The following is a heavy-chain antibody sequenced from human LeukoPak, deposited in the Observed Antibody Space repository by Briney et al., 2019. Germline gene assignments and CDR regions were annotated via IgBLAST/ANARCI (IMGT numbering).Heavy chain of an antibody. CDR3: TRETSSSYFDY. CDR2: MNPNSGRT. V-gene: IGHV1-8*01. Sequence: GASVKVSCKASGYTLTSYDINWVRQATGQGLEWMGWMNPNSGRTGYAQNFQGRITITRNTSISTAYMELSSLRSEDTAVYYCTRETSSSYFDYWGQGTLVTVSS. CDR1: GYTLTSYD. J-gene: IGHJ4*02.